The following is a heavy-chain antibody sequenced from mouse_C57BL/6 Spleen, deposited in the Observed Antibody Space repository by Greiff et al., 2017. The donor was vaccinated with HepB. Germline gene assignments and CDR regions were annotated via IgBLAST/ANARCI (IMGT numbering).Heavy chain of an antibody. J-gene: IGHJ4*01. Sequence: QVQLKQSGAELVKPGASVKMSCKASGYTFTSYWITWVKQRPGQGLEWIGEIYPGSGSTNYNEKFKSKATLTVDTSSSTAYMQLSSLTSEDSAVYYCARTDTTVVDYYAMDYWGQGTSVTVSS. CDR3: ARTDTTVVDYYAMDY. D-gene: IGHD1-1*01. V-gene: IGHV1-55*01. CDR2: IYPGSGST. CDR1: GYTFTSYW.